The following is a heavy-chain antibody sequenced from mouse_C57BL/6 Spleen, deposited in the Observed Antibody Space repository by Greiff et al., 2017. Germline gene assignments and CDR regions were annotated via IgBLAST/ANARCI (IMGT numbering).Heavy chain of an antibody. Sequence: VQLQESGAELARPGASVKMSCKASGYTFTSYTMHWVKQRPGQGLEWIGYINPSSGYTKYNQKFKDKATLTADKSSSTAYMQLSSLTSEDSAVYYCASGGLYFDYWGQGTTLTVSS. CDR1: GYTFTSYT. J-gene: IGHJ2*01. V-gene: IGHV1-4*01. CDR3: ASGGLYFDY. CDR2: INPSSGYT.